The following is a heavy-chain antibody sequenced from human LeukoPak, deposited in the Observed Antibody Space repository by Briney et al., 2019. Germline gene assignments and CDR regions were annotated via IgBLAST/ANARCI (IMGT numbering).Heavy chain of an antibody. CDR2: IKQDGSEK. V-gene: IGHV3-7*01. Sequence: GGSLRLSCAASGFTFSSYWMSWVRQAPGNGLEWVANIKQDGSEKYYVDSVKGRFSISRDNAKNSLYLQMNSLRAEDTAVYYCARSGWYGWYFDYWGQGTLVTVSS. J-gene: IGHJ4*02. D-gene: IGHD6-19*01. CDR1: GFTFSSYW. CDR3: ARSGWYGWYFDY.